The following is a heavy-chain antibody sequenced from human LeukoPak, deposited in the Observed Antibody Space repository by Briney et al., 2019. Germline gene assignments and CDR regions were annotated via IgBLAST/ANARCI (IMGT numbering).Heavy chain of an antibody. D-gene: IGHD2-2*02. CDR3: ARDEDIVVVPAAIGDYYGMDV. CDR2: ISSSSYI. J-gene: IGHJ6*02. V-gene: IGHV3-21*01. CDR1: GFTFSSYS. Sequence: GGSLRLSCAASGFTFSSYSMNWVRQAPGKGLEWVSSISSSSYIYYADSVKGRFTISRDNAKNSLYLQMNSLRAEDTAVYYCARDEDIVVVPAAIGDYYGMDVWGQGTTVTVSS.